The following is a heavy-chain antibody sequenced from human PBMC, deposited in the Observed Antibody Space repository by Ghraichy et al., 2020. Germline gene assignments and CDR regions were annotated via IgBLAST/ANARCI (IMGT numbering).Heavy chain of an antibody. J-gene: IGHJ4*02. CDR1: GFTFHDYA. V-gene: IGHV3-9*01. Sequence: GGSLRLSCAASGFTFHDYAIHWVRQAPGKGLEWVSGISWDSANIAYADSVKGRFTISRDSAKNSLHLQMDNLRAEDTALYYCARVSPPPGGYGVLHFDFWGQGTLITVSS. CDR2: ISWDSANI. CDR3: ARVSPPPGGYGVLHFDF. D-gene: IGHD5-12*01.